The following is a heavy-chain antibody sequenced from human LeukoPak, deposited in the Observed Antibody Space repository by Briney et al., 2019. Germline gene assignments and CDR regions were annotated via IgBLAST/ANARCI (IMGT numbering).Heavy chain of an antibody. Sequence: SETLSLTCTVSGGSISSYYWSWIRQPVGKGLEWIGRIYTSGSTNYNPSLKSRVTMSVDTSKNQFSLKLSSVTAADTAVYYCARDVKWELVRWFDPWGQGTLVTVSS. CDR2: IYTSGST. CDR3: ARDVKWELVRWFDP. J-gene: IGHJ5*02. D-gene: IGHD1-26*01. V-gene: IGHV4-4*07. CDR1: GGSISSYY.